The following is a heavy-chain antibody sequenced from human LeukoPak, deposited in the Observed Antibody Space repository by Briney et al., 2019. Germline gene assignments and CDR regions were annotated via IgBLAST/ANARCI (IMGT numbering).Heavy chain of an antibody. D-gene: IGHD3-10*01. J-gene: IGHJ4*02. V-gene: IGHV4-39*01. CDR1: GGSISTSSYY. Sequence: KPSETLSLTCTVSGGSISTSSYYWGWIRQPPGKGLEWIGSNYHSRSTYYNASLKSRATISADTSKNQFSLKLSSVTAADTAVYYCARHRWMEVYGSGSYYVDYWGQGTLVTVSS. CDR2: NYHSRST. CDR3: ARHRWMEVYGSGSYYVDY.